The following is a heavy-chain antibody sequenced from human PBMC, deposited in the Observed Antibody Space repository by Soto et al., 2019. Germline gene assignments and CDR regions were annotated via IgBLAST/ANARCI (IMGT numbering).Heavy chain of an antibody. CDR3: AKDRAYLLKSGMDV. J-gene: IGHJ6*02. D-gene: IGHD3-16*01. Sequence: PGGSLSLSCAASGFTFSSYGMHWVRQAPGKGLEWVALISYDGSNKYYADSVKGRLTISRDNSKNTLYLQMNSLRAEDTAVYYCAKDRAYLLKSGMDVWGQGTTVTVSS. V-gene: IGHV3-30*18. CDR1: GFTFSSYG. CDR2: ISYDGSNK.